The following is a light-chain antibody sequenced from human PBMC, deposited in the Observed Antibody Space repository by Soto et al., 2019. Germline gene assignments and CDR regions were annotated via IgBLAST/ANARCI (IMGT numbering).Light chain of an antibody. CDR1: RSVGNN. CDR3: QQHADWPLT. J-gene: IGKJ4*01. V-gene: IGKV3-11*01. Sequence: EIVLTQSPATLSLSPGERATLSCRASRSVGNNLAWYQKKPGQAPGLLIYAASTRATGIPARFSGSGSGTDFTLPISSLEPEDFAVYYCQQHADWPLTFGGGTKVKIK. CDR2: AAS.